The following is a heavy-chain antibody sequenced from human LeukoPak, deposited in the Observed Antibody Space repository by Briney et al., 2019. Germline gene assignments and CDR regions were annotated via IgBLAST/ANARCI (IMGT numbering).Heavy chain of an antibody. D-gene: IGHD4-17*01. CDR3: ARILYGDYAVDY. J-gene: IGHJ4*02. Sequence: GESLKISCMGSGYSFTSYWICWVRQMAGKGVEWMGWIDPGDSNTNYSSSFQGHLTMSADKPINTAYLQWSSLKASDTAMYYCARILYGDYAVDYWGQGTLVTVSS. V-gene: IGHV5-10-1*01. CDR2: IDPGDSNT. CDR1: GYSFTSYW.